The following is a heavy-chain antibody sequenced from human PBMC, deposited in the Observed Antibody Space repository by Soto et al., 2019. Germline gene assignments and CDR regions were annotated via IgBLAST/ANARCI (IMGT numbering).Heavy chain of an antibody. J-gene: IGHJ5*02. Sequence: QVQLVQSGAEVKKPGSSVKVSCKASGGTFSSYAISWVRQAPGQGLEWMGGIIPIFGTANYAQKFQGRVTITADKSTSTAYMELSSLRSDDTAVYYCARDRGYCSSTSCYRAWFDPWGQGTLVTVSS. CDR2: IIPIFGTA. CDR1: GGTFSSYA. CDR3: ARDRGYCSSTSCYRAWFDP. D-gene: IGHD2-2*01. V-gene: IGHV1-69*06.